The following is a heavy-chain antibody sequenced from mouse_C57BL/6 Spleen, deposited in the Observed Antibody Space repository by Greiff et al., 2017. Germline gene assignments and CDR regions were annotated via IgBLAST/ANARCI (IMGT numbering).Heavy chain of an antibody. Sequence: VQLQQPGAELVRPGSSVKLSCKASGYTFTSYWMHWVKQRPIQGLEWIGNIDPSDSETHYNQKFKDKATLTVDKSSSTAYMQLSSLTSEDSAVYYCATYYYGSSLGYFDYWGQGTTLTVSS. CDR3: ATYYYGSSLGYFDY. CDR1: GYTFTSYW. V-gene: IGHV1-52*01. J-gene: IGHJ2*01. CDR2: IDPSDSET. D-gene: IGHD1-1*01.